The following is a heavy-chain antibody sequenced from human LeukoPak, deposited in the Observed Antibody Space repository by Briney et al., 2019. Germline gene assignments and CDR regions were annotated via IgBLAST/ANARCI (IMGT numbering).Heavy chain of an antibody. D-gene: IGHD3-16*01. V-gene: IGHV3-74*01. Sequence: GRSLRLSCAASGFTFSTYWMHWVRQPPGKGLVWVSHVNSDGTSTTYADSVKGRFIISRDNSKNTLSLQMNSLTAGDTAVYYCVRGPRYYDDSGFHYGVFDIWGQGTVVTVSS. J-gene: IGHJ3*02. CDR3: VRGPRYYDDSGFHYGVFDI. CDR2: VNSDGTST. CDR1: GFTFSTYW.